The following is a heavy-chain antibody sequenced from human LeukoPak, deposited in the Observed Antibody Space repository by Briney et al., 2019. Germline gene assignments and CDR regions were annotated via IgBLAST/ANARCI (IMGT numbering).Heavy chain of an antibody. CDR2: IYYSGST. CDR3: ARVKFSSLAWFDP. J-gene: IGHJ5*02. D-gene: IGHD6-6*01. Sequence: SETVSLTCTVSGGSISSYYWSWIRQPPGKGLEWIGYIYYSGSTNYNPSLKSRVTISVDTSKNQFSLKLSSVTAADTAVYYCARVKFSSLAWFDPWGQGTLVTVSS. CDR1: GGSISSYY. V-gene: IGHV4-59*01.